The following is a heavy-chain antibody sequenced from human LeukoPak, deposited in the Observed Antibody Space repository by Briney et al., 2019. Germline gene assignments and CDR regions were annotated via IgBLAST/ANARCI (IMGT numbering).Heavy chain of an antibody. CDR3: ARVGRNYYDSSGYAFFDY. J-gene: IGHJ4*02. V-gene: IGHV4-4*07. CDR2: IYTSGST. CDR1: GGSISSYY. Sequence: KPSETMSLTCTVSGGSISSYYWSWLRQPAGKGLEWIGRIYTSGSTNYNPSLKSRVTMSVDTSKNQFSLKLSSVTAADTAVYYCARVGRNYYDSSGYAFFDYWGQGTLVTVSS. D-gene: IGHD3-22*01.